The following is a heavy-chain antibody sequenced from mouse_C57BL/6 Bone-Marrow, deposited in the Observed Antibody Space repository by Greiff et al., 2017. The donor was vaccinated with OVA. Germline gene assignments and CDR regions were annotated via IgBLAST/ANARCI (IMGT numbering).Heavy chain of an antibody. CDR1: GFNIKDDY. Sequence: EVMLVESGAELVRPGASVKLSCTASGFNIKDDYMHWVKQRPEQGLEWIGWIDPENGDTEYASKFQGKATITADTSSNTAYLQLSSLTSEDTAVYYCTNPFYYGSSYGDFDYWGQGTTLTVSS. CDR3: TNPFYYGSSYGDFDY. CDR2: IDPENGDT. J-gene: IGHJ2*01. D-gene: IGHD1-1*01. V-gene: IGHV14-4*01.